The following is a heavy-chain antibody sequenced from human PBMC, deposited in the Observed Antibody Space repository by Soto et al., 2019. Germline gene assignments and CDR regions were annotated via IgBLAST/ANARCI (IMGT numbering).Heavy chain of an antibody. CDR3: AKDGGVSSHPFDY. Sequence: PWVSLRLSGAASGFTFSSYAMSWVRQAPGKGLEWVSAISGSGGSTYYADSVKGRFTISRDNSKNTLYLQMNSLRAEDTAVYYCAKDGGVSSHPFDYWGQGTLVTVSS. J-gene: IGHJ4*02. D-gene: IGHD3-16*01. CDR1: GFTFSSYA. CDR2: ISGSGGST. V-gene: IGHV3-23*01.